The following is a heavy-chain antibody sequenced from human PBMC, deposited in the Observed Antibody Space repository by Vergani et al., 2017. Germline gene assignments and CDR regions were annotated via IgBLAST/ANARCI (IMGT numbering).Heavy chain of an antibody. J-gene: IGHJ5*02. Sequence: QVQLQESGPGLVKPSQTLSLTCTVSGGSISSGGYYWSWIRQHPGKGLEWIGYIYYCGSTSYNPSLKSRVTIAVETSKNQFSLKLSSVTAAYTAVYYWARVHYVWGKYRVNWVDPWGPGTLVTVSS. CDR3: ARVHYVWGKYRVNWVDP. V-gene: IGHV4-31*03. CDR2: IYYCGST. CDR1: GGSISSGGYY. D-gene: IGHD3-16*02.